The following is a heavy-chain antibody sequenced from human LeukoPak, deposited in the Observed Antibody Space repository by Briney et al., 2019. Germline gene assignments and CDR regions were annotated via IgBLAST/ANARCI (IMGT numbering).Heavy chain of an antibody. Sequence: SETLSLTCTVSGGSISSYYWSWIRQPPGKGLEWIGYIYYSGSTNYNPSLKSRVTISVDTSKNQFSLKLSSVTAADTAVYYCARVANDYGFANWFDPWGQGTLVTVSS. D-gene: IGHD4-17*01. CDR1: GGSISSYY. V-gene: IGHV4-59*01. CDR2: IYYSGST. CDR3: ARVANDYGFANWFDP. J-gene: IGHJ5*02.